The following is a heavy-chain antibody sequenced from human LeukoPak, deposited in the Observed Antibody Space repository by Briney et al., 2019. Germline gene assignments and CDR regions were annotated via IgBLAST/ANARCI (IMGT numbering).Heavy chain of an antibody. V-gene: IGHV4-59*01. CDR1: GGSISSYY. Sequence: SETLSLTCTVSGGSISSYYWSWIRQPPGKGLEWIGYIYYSGSTNYNPSLKSRVTISVDTSKNQFSLKLSSVTAADTAVYYCARLTVGSDAFDIWGQGTMVTVSS. CDR2: IYYSGST. J-gene: IGHJ3*02. CDR3: ARLTVGSDAFDI. D-gene: IGHD1-26*01.